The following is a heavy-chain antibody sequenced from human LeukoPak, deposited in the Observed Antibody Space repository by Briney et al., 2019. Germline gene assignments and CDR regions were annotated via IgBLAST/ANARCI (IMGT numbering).Heavy chain of an antibody. CDR1: GGSFSGYY. CDR2: IYYSGST. V-gene: IGHV4-31*11. Sequence: PSETLSLTCAVYGGSFSGYYWSWIRQHPGKGLEWIGYIYYSGSTYYNPSLKSRVTISVDTSKNQFSLKLSSVTAADTAVYYCASAPTQRYYYYGMDVWGQGTTVTVSS. J-gene: IGHJ6*02. CDR3: ASAPTQRYYYYGMDV.